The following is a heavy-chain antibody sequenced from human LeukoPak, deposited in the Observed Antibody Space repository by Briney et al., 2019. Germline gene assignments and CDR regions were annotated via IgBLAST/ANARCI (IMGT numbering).Heavy chain of an antibody. J-gene: IGHJ4*02. CDR1: GFTFTTYA. Sequence: GGSLRLSCSASGFTFTTYAMSWVRQAPGKGLEWVSVIYSGGSTYYADSVKGRFTISRDNSKNTLYLQMNSLRAEDTAVYYCAAYSSCDYWGQGTLVTVSS. V-gene: IGHV3-23*03. D-gene: IGHD6-6*01. CDR2: IYSGGST. CDR3: AAYSSCDY.